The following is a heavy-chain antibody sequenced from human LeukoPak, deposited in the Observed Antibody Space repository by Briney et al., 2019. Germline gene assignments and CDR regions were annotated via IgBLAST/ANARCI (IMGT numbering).Heavy chain of an antibody. CDR1: GGSISRYY. V-gene: IGHV4-59*01. CDR2: IYFSGAT. Sequence: SETLSLTCTVSGGSISRYYWSWIRQPPGKGLEWIGYIYFSGATNYNPSLKSRVTISVDTSKNQFSLKLRSVTAADTAVYYCAREDPQTTVPEGLDVWGQGTTVIVSS. D-gene: IGHD4-17*01. CDR3: AREDPQTTVPEGLDV. J-gene: IGHJ6*02.